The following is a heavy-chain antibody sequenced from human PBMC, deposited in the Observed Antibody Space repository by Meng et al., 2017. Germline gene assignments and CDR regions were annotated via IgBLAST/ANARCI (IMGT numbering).Heavy chain of an antibody. CDR1: GFTVSSNY. CDR3: ARESRDGYNSY. D-gene: IGHD5-24*01. V-gene: IGHV3-66*02. Sequence: GESLKISCAASGFTVSSNYMSWVRQAPGKGLEWVSVIYSGGSTYYADSVKGRFTISRDNSKNTLYLQMNSLGAEDTAVYYCARESRDGYNSYWGQGTLVTVSS. CDR2: IYSGGST. J-gene: IGHJ4*02.